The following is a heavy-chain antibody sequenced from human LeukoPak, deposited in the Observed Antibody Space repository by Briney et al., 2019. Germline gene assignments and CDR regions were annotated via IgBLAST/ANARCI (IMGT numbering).Heavy chain of an antibody. D-gene: IGHD6-19*01. Sequence: GGSLRLSCAASGFTFDDYAMHWVGQAPGKGLEWVSGISWNSGSIGYADSVKGRFTISRDNAKNSLYLQMNSLRAEDTAVYYCASGSVYSGWYAGYYFDYWGQGTLVTVSS. V-gene: IGHV3-9*01. CDR1: GFTFDDYA. CDR3: ASGSVYSGWYAGYYFDY. J-gene: IGHJ4*02. CDR2: ISWNSGSI.